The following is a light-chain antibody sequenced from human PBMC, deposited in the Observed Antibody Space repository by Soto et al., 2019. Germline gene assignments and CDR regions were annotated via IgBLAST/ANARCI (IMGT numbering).Light chain of an antibody. J-gene: IGKJ1*01. CDR2: GAS. CDR3: QQYDTSPVT. V-gene: IGKV3-20*01. CDR1: QSFSSRS. Sequence: EIVLTQSPDILSLSPGERATLSCRASQSFSSRSLAWYQQKPGQAPRLLIYGASTGATGIPDRFSGSGSGTDFTLTISRLEPEDFAVYYCQQYDTSPVTFGQGTKVEIK.